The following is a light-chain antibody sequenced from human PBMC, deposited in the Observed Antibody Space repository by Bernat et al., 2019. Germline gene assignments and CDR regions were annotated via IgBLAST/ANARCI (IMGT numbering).Light chain of an antibody. J-gene: IGKJ1*01. CDR3: QQSYSSPWT. CDR1: QSISSY. V-gene: IGKV1-39*01. Sequence: DIQMTQSPSSLSASVGDRVTITCRASQSISSYLNWYQQKPGKAPKLLSYAASSLESGVPSRFSGSGSGTDFSLTISSLQPEDFASYFCQQSYSSPWTFGQWTKVEIK. CDR2: AAS.